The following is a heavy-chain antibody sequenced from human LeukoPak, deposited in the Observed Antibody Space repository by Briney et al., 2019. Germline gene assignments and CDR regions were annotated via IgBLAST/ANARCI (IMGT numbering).Heavy chain of an antibody. Sequence: SVKVSCKASAGTFSSYAISWVRQAPGQGLEWMGRIIPILGIANYAQKFQGRVTITADKSTSTAYMELSSLRSEDTAVYYCARGGSSGFGDTYWGQGTLVTVSS. CDR3: ARGGSSGFGDTY. V-gene: IGHV1-69*04. D-gene: IGHD3-10*01. CDR1: AGTFSSYA. CDR2: IIPILGIA. J-gene: IGHJ4*02.